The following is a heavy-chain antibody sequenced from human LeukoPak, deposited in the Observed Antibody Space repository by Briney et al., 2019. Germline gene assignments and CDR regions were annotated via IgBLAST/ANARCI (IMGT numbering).Heavy chain of an antibody. CDR3: ARDPSGYFNY. CDR2: IYYSGST. V-gene: IGHV4-61*01. CDR1: GGSVSSGNYY. D-gene: IGHD3-22*01. J-gene: IGHJ4*02. Sequence: SETLSLTCSVSGGSVSSGNYYWSWIRQPPGKGLEWIGYIYYSGSTNYNPSLKSRVTISVDTSKNQFSLKLSSVTAADTAVYYCARDPSGYFNYWSQGTLATVSS.